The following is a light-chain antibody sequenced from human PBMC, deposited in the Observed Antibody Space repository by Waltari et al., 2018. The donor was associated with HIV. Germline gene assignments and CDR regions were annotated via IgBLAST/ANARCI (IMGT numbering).Light chain of an antibody. CDR2: QDT. CDR3: QAWVSSSVV. J-gene: IGLJ2*01. V-gene: IGLV3-1*01. CDR1: NLGERF. Sequence: SYDLTQPPSLSVSPGQTANITCSGDNLGERFASWYHQKPGQSPILVIIQDTNRPSGVPARFSGANSGNTATLTISGTQPMDEGDYYCQAWVSSSVVFGGGTKLTVL.